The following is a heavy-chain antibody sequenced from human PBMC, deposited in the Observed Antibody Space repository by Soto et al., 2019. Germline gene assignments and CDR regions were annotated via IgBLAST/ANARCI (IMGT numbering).Heavy chain of an antibody. J-gene: IGHJ4*02. Sequence: QVQLVESGGGLVNPGGSLRLSCAASGFSFSDYYMTWIRQAPGLGLEWLSYISDSSTYTKYADSVKGRFTSSRDNAENSVDLQMNSLMAGDTAVYYWGRAGARNKWADAPIDYWGQGTRVTVSS. D-gene: IGHD1-26*01. CDR2: ISDSSTYT. CDR1: GFSFSDYY. V-gene: IGHV3-11*05. CDR3: GRAGARNKWADAPIDY.